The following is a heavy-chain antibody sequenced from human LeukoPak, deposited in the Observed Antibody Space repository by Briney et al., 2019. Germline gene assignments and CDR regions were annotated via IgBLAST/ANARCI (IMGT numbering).Heavy chain of an antibody. Sequence: GGSLRLSCAASGFTFSRYEMNWVRQAPGKGLEWVSYISSSSATIHYADSVKGRFTISRDNAKNSLYLQMNSLRAEDTALYYCARDTHYYGSGSPAFDIWGQGTMVTVSS. CDR3: ARDTHYYGSGSPAFDI. CDR2: ISSSSATI. V-gene: IGHV3-48*01. CDR1: GFTFSRYE. D-gene: IGHD3-10*01. J-gene: IGHJ3*02.